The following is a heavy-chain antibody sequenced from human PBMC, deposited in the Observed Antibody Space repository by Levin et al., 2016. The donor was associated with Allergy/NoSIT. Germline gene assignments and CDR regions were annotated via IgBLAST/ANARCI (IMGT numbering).Heavy chain of an antibody. CDR2: LSGDGGST. Sequence: GESLKISCEASGFTIGSYAVSWVRQGPGKGLEWVSGLSGDGGSTYYADSVKGRFTISRDNSKNILYLQMNTLRAEDTAIYYCAKHTSAFYLYYYYMDVWGQGTTVTVSS. V-gene: IGHV3-23*01. CDR1: GFTIGSYA. D-gene: IGHD6-19*01. CDR3: AKHTSAFYLYYYYMDV. J-gene: IGHJ6*03.